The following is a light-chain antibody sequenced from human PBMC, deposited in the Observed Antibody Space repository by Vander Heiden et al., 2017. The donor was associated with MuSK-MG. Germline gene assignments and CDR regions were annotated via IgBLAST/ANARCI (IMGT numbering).Light chain of an antibody. J-gene: IGKJ4*01. CDR2: DAS. CDR3: QQYDDLPLT. V-gene: IGKV1-33*01. Sequence: DIQMAQSPSSLSASLGDRVTITCQASQDISNYLNWFQQKPGKAPKLLIYDASNLETGVPSRFSGSGSGTDFTFTISSLQPEDIATYYCQQYDDLPLTFGGGTMVQIK. CDR1: QDISNY.